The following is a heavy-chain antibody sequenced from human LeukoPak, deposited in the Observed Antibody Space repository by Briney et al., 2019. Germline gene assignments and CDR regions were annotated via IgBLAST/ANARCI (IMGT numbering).Heavy chain of an antibody. V-gene: IGHV4-4*07. CDR2: IYTSGST. J-gene: IGHJ2*01. D-gene: IGHD2-15*01. CDR3: ASHDSPNWYFDP. Sequence: SETLSLTCTVSGGSISSYYWSWIRQPAGKGLEWIGRIYTSGSTNYNPSLKSRVTMSVDTSKNQFSLKLGSVTAADTAVYYCASHDSPNWYFDPWGRGTLVTVSS. CDR1: GGSISSYY.